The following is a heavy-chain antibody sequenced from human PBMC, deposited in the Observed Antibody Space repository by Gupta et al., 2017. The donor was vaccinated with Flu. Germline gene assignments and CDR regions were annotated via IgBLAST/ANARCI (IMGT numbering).Heavy chain of an antibody. CDR2: ISSSSSFI. Sequence: EVHLVESWGGLVKSGGSLRLCCAASGFTFSTYTFNWVRQAPGKGMEWVSSISSSSSFIYYADSVRGRFTVARDNAKSSLFLHMDNLSAEDAAIYYCARSLAYANGASYDYWGQGTQVTVSS. D-gene: IGHD2-8*01. V-gene: IGHV3-21*01. CDR1: GFTFSTYT. J-gene: IGHJ4*02. CDR3: ARSLAYANGASYDY.